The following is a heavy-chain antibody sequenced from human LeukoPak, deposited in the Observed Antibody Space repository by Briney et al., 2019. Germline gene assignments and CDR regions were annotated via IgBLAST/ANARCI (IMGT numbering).Heavy chain of an antibody. CDR3: VKGGGNVRRYFEY. Sequence: GGSLRLSCAASGFTFSSYSMNWVRQAPGKGLEWVSSISSSISYIYYADSVKGRFTISRDSSKNTLYLQMNSLRAEDTAVYYCVKGGGNVRRYFEYWGQGTLVTVSS. D-gene: IGHD4-23*01. J-gene: IGHJ4*02. V-gene: IGHV3-21*04. CDR1: GFTFSSYS. CDR2: ISSSISYI.